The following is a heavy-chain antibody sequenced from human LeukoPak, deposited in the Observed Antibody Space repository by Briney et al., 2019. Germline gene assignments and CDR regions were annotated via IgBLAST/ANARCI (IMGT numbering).Heavy chain of an antibody. D-gene: IGHD3-22*01. CDR3: ARRGYDSSGYYYAY. J-gene: IGHJ4*02. V-gene: IGHV4-30-4*01. Sequence: TSQTLSLTCTVSGGSVSCGDYYWSWIRQPPGKGLKWIGYIFYSGNTYYNPSLKSRVTISVDTSKNQFSLKLSSVTAADTAVYYCARRGYDSSGYYYAYWGQGTLVTVSS. CDR1: GGSVSCGDYY. CDR2: IFYSGNT.